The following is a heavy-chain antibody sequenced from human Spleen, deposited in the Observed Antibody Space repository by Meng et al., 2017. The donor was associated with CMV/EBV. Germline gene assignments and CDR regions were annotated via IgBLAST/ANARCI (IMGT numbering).Heavy chain of an antibody. CDR2: ISGLSNFI. Sequence: FGWDWVRQAAGKGLEWISSISGLSNFIYYADSVKGRFTISRDNTKNSLYLQMNSLRAEDTAVYYCARIERRRILKYCGSDCSTTDYWGQGTLVTVSS. CDR3: ARIERRRILKYCGSDCSTTDY. D-gene: IGHD2-21*02. J-gene: IGHJ4*02. CDR1: FG. V-gene: IGHV3-21*04.